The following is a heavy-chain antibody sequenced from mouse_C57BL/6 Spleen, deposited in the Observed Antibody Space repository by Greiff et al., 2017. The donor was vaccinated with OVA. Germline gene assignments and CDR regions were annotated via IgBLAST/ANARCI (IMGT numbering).Heavy chain of an antibody. J-gene: IGHJ4*01. CDR1: GYTFTDYN. Sequence: EVQLQQSGPELVKPGASVKIPCKASGYTFTDYNMDWVKQSHGKSLEWIGDINPNNGGTIYNQKFKGKATLTVDKSSITAYMELRSLTSEDTAVYYCARAHYYGSSPLYAMDYWGQGTSVTVSS. V-gene: IGHV1-18*01. CDR3: ARAHYYGSSPLYAMDY. D-gene: IGHD1-1*01. CDR2: INPNNGGT.